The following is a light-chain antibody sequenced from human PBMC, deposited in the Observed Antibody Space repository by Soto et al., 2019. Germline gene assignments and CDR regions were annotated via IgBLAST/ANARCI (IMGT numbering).Light chain of an antibody. CDR1: QSISTS. CDR3: QQSDNFPWT. J-gene: IGKJ1*01. V-gene: IGKV1-39*01. Sequence: DIQMTQSPSSLSASIGDRVTITCRASQSISTSLNWYQHKPGKAPKLLIYGAFNLQSGVPSRFSGSGSGIDFTLTINSLQPEDFATYYCQQSDNFPWTFGQGTTVDIK. CDR2: GAF.